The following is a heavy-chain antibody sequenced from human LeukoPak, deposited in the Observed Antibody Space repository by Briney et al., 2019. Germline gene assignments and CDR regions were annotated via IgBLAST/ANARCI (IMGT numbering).Heavy chain of an antibody. J-gene: IGHJ4*02. CDR2: ISTDGETT. CDR1: GFSVTTFG. D-gene: IGHD6-19*01. CDR3: AQGYSSGWFPH. Sequence: GGSLRLSCGVSGFSVTTFGMSWVRQAPGKGLEWISAISTDGETTYYADSVKGRFIISRDNSRNTLYLQLSSLRAEDTALYYCAQGYSSGWFPHWRQGSLVSVSS. V-gene: IGHV3-23*01.